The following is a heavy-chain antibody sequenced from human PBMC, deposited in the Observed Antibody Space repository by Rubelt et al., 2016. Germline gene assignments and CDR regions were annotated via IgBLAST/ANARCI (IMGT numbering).Heavy chain of an antibody. J-gene: IGHJ4*02. Sequence: SCTGSGFTFSNYWMSWVRQAPGKGLEWVSTISSNTYYADSVKGRFTISRDNSKNTVFLQMNSLRAEDTAIYYCAKGSGYYFDSWGQGTLVTVSS. CDR2: ISSNT. CDR1: GFTFSNYW. CDR3: AKGSGYYFDS. D-gene: IGHD3-22*01. V-gene: IGHV3-23*01.